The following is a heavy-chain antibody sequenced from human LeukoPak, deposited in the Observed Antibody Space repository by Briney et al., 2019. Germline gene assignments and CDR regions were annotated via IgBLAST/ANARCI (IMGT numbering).Heavy chain of an antibody. CDR3: ARGLSGNRGFDY. V-gene: IGHV3-53*01. D-gene: IGHD1-26*01. CDR1: GFTVSNNS. J-gene: IGHJ4*02. Sequence: GGSLRLSCAASGFTVSNNSMTWVRQAPGKGLEWVSVIYSGGGTYYADSVKGRFTISRDNSKNTLYLQMNSLRAEDTAVYYCARGLSGNRGFDYWGQGTLVTVSS. CDR2: IYSGGGT.